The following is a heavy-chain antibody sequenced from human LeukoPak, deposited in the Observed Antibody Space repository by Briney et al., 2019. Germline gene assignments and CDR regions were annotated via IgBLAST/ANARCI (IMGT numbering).Heavy chain of an antibody. D-gene: IGHD5-18*01. Sequence: GGSLRLSCAASGFTVNSNYMSWVRQAPGKGLEWVSVIYSGGSTYYADSVKGRFTISRDNSKNTLYLQMNNLRAEDTAVYYCAKDHQWGYGYYFDYWGQGTLVTVSS. J-gene: IGHJ4*02. CDR1: GFTVNSNY. CDR2: IYSGGST. CDR3: AKDHQWGYGYYFDY. V-gene: IGHV3-53*05.